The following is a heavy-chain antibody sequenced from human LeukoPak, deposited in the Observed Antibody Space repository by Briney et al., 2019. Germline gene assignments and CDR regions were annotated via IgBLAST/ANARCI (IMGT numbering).Heavy chain of an antibody. V-gene: IGHV3-21*01. D-gene: IGHD2-15*01. CDR3: ARQTDSGAFDS. CDR2: ISSSGSYI. J-gene: IGHJ4*02. CDR1: GFSFNIYT. Sequence: GGSLRLSCAASGFSFNIYTMNWVRQAPGKGLEWVSSISSSGSYISQADSLKGRFTISRDNAQNSLYLQMNSLRAEDTAVIYCARQTDSGAFDSWGQGTLVTVSS.